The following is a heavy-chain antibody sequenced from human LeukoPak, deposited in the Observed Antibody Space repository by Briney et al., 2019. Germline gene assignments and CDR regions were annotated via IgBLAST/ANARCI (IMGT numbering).Heavy chain of an antibody. CDR2: ISSSGGTI. CDR3: ARAAVVTSPFDY. Sequence: GGSLRLSCAASGFTFSDYYMSWIRQAPGKGLEWVSYISSSGGTIYFADSVKDRFTISRDNAKNSLDLQMNSLRAEDTAMYYCARAAVVTSPFDYWGQGTRVTVSS. V-gene: IGHV3-11*01. J-gene: IGHJ4*02. CDR1: GFTFSDYY. D-gene: IGHD4-23*01.